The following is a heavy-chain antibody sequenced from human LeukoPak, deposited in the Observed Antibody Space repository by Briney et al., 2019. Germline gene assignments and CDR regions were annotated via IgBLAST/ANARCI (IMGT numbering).Heavy chain of an antibody. J-gene: IGHJ6*02. Sequence: GGSLRLSCAASGFNFANHAMSWVRQTAGKGLEWVSAISGGGDITYYADSVKGRFTISKDNAKNTVYLQMNSLRAEDTAVYYCARDQIMVTTILDYYYGMDVWGQGTTVTVSS. D-gene: IGHD2-21*02. CDR1: GFNFANHA. V-gene: IGHV3-23*01. CDR3: ARDQIMVTTILDYYYGMDV. CDR2: ISGGGDIT.